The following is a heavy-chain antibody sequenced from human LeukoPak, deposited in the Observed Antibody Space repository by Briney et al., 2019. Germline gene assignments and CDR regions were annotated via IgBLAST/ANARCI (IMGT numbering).Heavy chain of an antibody. CDR2: ISGSGGST. CDR1: GFTFSSYA. V-gene: IGHV3-23*01. D-gene: IGHD4-17*01. J-gene: IGHJ6*02. CDR3: TSSTVTTPSYYYYGMDV. Sequence: PGGSPRLSCAASGFTFSSYAMSWVRQAPGKGLEWVSAISGSGGSTYYADSVKGRFTISRYNSKNTLYLQMNSLRAEDTAVYYCTSSTVTTPSYYYYGMDVWGQGTTVTVSS.